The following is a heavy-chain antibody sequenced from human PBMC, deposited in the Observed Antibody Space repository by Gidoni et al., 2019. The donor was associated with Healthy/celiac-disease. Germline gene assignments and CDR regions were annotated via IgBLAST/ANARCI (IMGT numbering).Heavy chain of an antibody. J-gene: IGHJ5*02. D-gene: IGHD4-17*01. V-gene: IGHV3-33*01. CDR2: IWYDGSNK. Sequence: QVQLVESGGGVVQPGRSLRLSCAASGFTFSSYGMHWVRQAPGKGLEWVAVIWYDGSNKYYADSVKGRFTISRDNSKNTLYLQMNSLRAEDTAVYYCARDPFRTTVPSNWFDPWGQGTLVTVSS. CDR1: GFTFSSYG. CDR3: ARDPFRTTVPSNWFDP.